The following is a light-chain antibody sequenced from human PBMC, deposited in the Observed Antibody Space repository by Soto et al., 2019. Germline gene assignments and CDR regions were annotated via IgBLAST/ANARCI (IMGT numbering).Light chain of an antibody. CDR3: MQALQTSWT. CDR2: LGS. J-gene: IGKJ1*01. CDR1: QSLLHINGYNY. V-gene: IGKV2-28*01. Sequence: IVVTQSPLSLPVTPGEPASISCRSSQSLLHINGYNYLDWYLQKPGQSPQLLIYLGSNRASGVPDRFSGSGSGTDFTPKISRVEAEDVGVYYCMQALQTSWTFGQGTKVDIK.